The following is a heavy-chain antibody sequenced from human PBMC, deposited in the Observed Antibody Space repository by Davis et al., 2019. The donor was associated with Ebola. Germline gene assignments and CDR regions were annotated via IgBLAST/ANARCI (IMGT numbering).Heavy chain of an antibody. Sequence: PGGSLRLSCAASGFTFSDCSMNWVRQAPGKGLEWVSSISRSSSHIYYADSVKGRFTISRDNAKSSLYLQMNSLRAEDTAVFYCVRGGSATAYWGQGTPVTVSS. D-gene: IGHD2-15*01. CDR2: ISRSSSHI. J-gene: IGHJ1*01. CDR3: VRGGSATAY. CDR1: GFTFSDCS. V-gene: IGHV3-21*04.